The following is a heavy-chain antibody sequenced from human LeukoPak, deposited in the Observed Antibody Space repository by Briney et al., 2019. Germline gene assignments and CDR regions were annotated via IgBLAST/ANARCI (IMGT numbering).Heavy chain of an antibody. Sequence: GGSLRLSCAASGFTFSTYAMSWVRQAPGKGLEWVAPISGSGGSTYYADSVKGRFTISGDNSKNTLYLQMNSLRAEDTAVYYCARLVAIIDYWGQEPWSPSPQ. D-gene: IGHD5-12*01. CDR1: GFTFSTYA. CDR3: ARLVAIIDY. J-gene: IGHJ4*01. CDR2: ISGSGGST. V-gene: IGHV3-23*01.